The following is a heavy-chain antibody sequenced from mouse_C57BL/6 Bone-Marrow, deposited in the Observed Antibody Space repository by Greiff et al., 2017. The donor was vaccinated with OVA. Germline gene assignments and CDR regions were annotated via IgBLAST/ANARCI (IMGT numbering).Heavy chain of an antibody. J-gene: IGHJ2*01. CDR3: ARGGRSPCDY. CDR2: IYPGDGDT. V-gene: IGHV1-82*01. CDR1: GYAFSSSW. Sequence: QVQLQQSGPELVKPGASVKISCKASGYAFSSSWMNWVKQRPGEGLEWIGRIYPGDGDTNYNGKFKGKATLTAAPSSSTAYMQLSSLTAEDSAVYVCARGGRSPCDYWGQGTTLTVSA. D-gene: IGHD1-1*01.